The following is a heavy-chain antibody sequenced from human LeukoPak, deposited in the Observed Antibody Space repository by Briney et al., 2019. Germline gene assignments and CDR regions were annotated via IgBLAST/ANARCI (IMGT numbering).Heavy chain of an antibody. V-gene: IGHV3-48*03. CDR3: TFLAVASDFDY. D-gene: IGHD6-19*01. CDR1: RFPFSVYE. CDR2: IASSGTTK. J-gene: IGHJ4*02. Sequence: GSLRLSCAVSRFPFSVYEMNWVRQAPGKGLEWVSNIASSGTTKYYADSVKGRFSISRDNAKSSLYLQMNSLRVEDTAVYYCTFLAVASDFDYWGQGALVTVSS.